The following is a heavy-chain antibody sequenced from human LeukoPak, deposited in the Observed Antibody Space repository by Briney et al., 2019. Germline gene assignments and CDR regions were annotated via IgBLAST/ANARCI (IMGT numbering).Heavy chain of an antibody. J-gene: IGHJ4*02. CDR3: ARVGRSSTIFGVVMYFDY. CDR2: ISYDGSNK. CDR1: GFTFRSYW. Sequence: GGSLRLSCAASGFTFRSYWMHWVRQAPGKGLEWVAVISYDGSNKYYADSVKGRFTISRDNSKNTLYLQMNSLRAEDTAVYYCARVGRSSTIFGVVMYFDYWGQGTLVTVSS. D-gene: IGHD3-3*01. V-gene: IGHV3-30*03.